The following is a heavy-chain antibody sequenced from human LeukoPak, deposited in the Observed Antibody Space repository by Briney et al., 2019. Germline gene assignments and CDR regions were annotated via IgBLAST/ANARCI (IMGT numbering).Heavy chain of an antibody. CDR1: GYTFTSYY. V-gene: IGHV1-46*01. Sequence: APVKVSCKASGYTFTSYYMHWVRQAPGQGLEWMGIINPSGGSTSYAQKFQGRVTMTRDTSTSTVYMELSSLRSEDTAVYYCASFSSSRAFDYWGQGTLVTVSS. D-gene: IGHD6-13*01. CDR3: ASFSSSRAFDY. CDR2: INPSGGST. J-gene: IGHJ4*02.